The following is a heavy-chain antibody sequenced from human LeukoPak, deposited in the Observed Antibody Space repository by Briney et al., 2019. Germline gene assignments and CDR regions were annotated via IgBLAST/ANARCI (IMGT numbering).Heavy chain of an antibody. CDR2: ISSSGSTI. D-gene: IGHD4-11*01. CDR3: ARDTTTVTIEFYFDY. J-gene: IGHJ4*02. V-gene: IGHV3-11*01. Sequence: PGGSLGLSCAASGFTFSDYYMSWIRQAPGKGLEWVSYISSSGSTIYYADSVKGRFTISRDNAKNSLYLQMNSLRAEDTAVYYCARDTTTVTIEFYFDYWGQGTLVTVSS. CDR1: GFTFSDYY.